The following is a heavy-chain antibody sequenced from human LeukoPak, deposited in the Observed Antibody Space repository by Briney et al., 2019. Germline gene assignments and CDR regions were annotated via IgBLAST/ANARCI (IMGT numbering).Heavy chain of an antibody. CDR3: ARDYPYYYDSSGYSWYY. D-gene: IGHD3-22*01. V-gene: IGHV4-38-2*02. CDR2: IYHSGST. J-gene: IGHJ4*02. CDR1: GYSISSGYY. Sequence: NTSETLSLTCTVSGYSISSGYYWGWIRQPPGKGLEWIGSIYHSGSTYYNPSLKSRVTISVDTSKNQFSLKLSSVTAADTAVYYCARDYPYYYDSSGYSWYYWGQGTLVTVSS.